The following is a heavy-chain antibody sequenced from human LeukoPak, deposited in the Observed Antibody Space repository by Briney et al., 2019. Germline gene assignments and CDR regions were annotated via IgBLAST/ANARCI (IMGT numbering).Heavy chain of an antibody. CDR3: ARGVDY. V-gene: IGHV3-48*02. CDR2: ISPGSTTI. Sequence: GGSLRLSCEASGFTFRTYRMNGVRQAPGKGLEWVSYISPGSTTIYYADSVKGRFTISRDNAKNSLYLQMNSLRDEDTAVYYCARGVDYWGQGTLVTVSS. CDR1: GFTFRTYR. J-gene: IGHJ4*02.